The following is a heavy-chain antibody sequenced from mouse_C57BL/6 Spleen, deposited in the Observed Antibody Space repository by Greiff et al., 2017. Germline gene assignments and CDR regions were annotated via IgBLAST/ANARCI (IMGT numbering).Heavy chain of an antibody. V-gene: IGHV1-22*01. CDR3: AREVYYYGSSFYFDY. CDR1: GYTFTDYN. J-gene: IGHJ2*01. D-gene: IGHD1-1*01. CDR2: INPNTGGT. Sequence: DVKLQESGPELVKPGASVKMSCKASGYTFTDYNMHWVKQSHGKSLEWIGYINPNTGGTSYNQKFKGKATLTVNKSSSTAYMELRSLTSEDSAVYYCAREVYYYGSSFYFDYWGQGTTLTVSS.